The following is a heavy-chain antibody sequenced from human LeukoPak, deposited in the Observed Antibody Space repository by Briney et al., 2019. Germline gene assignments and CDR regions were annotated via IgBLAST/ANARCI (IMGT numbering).Heavy chain of an antibody. D-gene: IGHD5-18*01. CDR2: INPSGGST. J-gene: IGHJ6*02. Sequence: GASVKVSCKASGYTFTSYYMHWVRQAPGQGLEWMGIINPSGGSTSYAQKFQGRVTMTRDTSTSTVYMELSSLRSEDTAVYYCARDGFVGDTAMVTNYGMDVWGQGTTVTVSS. CDR1: GYTFTSYY. CDR3: ARDGFVGDTAMVTNYGMDV. V-gene: IGHV1-46*01.